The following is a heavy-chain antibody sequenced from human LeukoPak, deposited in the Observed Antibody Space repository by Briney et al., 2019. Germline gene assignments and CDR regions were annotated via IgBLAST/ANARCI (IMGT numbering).Heavy chain of an antibody. Sequence: GGSLRLSCAASGFTFDDYGMSWDRQAPGKGLKWVSGINWNGGSTGYADSVKGRFTISRDSAKNSLYLQMNSLRAEDTALYYCARAGLYNWNYEGTAYFDYWGQGTLVTVSS. CDR3: ARAGLYNWNYEGTAYFDY. CDR1: GFTFDDYG. D-gene: IGHD1-7*01. CDR2: INWNGGST. J-gene: IGHJ4*02. V-gene: IGHV3-20*04.